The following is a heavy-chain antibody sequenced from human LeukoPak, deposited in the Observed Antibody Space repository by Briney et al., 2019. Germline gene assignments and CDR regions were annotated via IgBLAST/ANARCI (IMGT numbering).Heavy chain of an antibody. CDR1: GYTFTTYY. CDR2: INPSGGKT. Sequence: ASVKDSCKASGYTFTTYYMHWVRQAPGQGLDWMGMINPSGGKTSYAQRSNGRVTMNRETSTSTVYMELSSLRSDDMAVYYCARIVDTTMIIRYWGQGTLVSVSS. J-gene: IGHJ4*02. CDR3: ARIVDTTMIIRY. D-gene: IGHD5-18*01. V-gene: IGHV1-46*03.